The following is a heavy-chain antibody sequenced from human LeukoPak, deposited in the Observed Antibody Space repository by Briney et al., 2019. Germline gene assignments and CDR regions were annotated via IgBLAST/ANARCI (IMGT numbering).Heavy chain of an antibody. Sequence: PGGSLRLSCAASGFTFSSYAMSWVRQAPGEGLEWVSAISVSGSSTYYADSVKGRFTISRDNSKNTLYLQMDSLRAEDTAVYYCAKRRGGSYYDAFDIWGQGTMVTVSS. D-gene: IGHD1-26*01. V-gene: IGHV3-23*01. CDR2: ISVSGSST. CDR1: GFTFSSYA. J-gene: IGHJ3*02. CDR3: AKRRGGSYYDAFDI.